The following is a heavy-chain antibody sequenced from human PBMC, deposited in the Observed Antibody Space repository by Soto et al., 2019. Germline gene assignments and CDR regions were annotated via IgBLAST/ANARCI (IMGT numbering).Heavy chain of an antibody. CDR1: GFTFSSVW. Sequence: GGSLRLSCAASGFTFSSVWMHWVRQAPGKGLVWVSYISSSSSTIYYADSVKGRFTISRDNSRNTLFLQMNSLRAEDTAVYYCARDYYKYYDSSGYYRSPAYWGQGTLVTVSS. CDR2: ISSSSSTI. D-gene: IGHD3-22*01. CDR3: ARDYYKYYDSSGYYRSPAY. J-gene: IGHJ4*02. V-gene: IGHV3-48*01.